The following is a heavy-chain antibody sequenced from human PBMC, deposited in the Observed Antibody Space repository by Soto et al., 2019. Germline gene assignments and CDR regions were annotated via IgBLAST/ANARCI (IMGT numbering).Heavy chain of an antibody. D-gene: IGHD4-4*01. CDR1: GFTFNIYS. CDR3: ARPRSVTAFDY. V-gene: IGHV3-30-3*01. J-gene: IGHJ4*02. Sequence: GGSLRLSCAAPGFTFNIYSIHWVRHAPGKGLEWVAVISYDGSNKYYADSVKGRFTISRDNSKNTLYLQMNSLTTEDTAVYYCARPRSVTAFDYWGQGTLVTVSS. CDR2: ISYDGSNK.